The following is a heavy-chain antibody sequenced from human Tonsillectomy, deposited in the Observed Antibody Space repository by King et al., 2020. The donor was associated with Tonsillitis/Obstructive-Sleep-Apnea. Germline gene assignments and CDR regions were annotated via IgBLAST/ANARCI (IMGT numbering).Heavy chain of an antibody. D-gene: IGHD1-20*01. J-gene: IGHJ4*02. V-gene: IGHV3-53*04. CDR3: AGDLTGTPGY. Sequence: VQLVESGGGLVQPGGSLRLSCAASGLTVSNNYMTWVRQAPGKGLEWVSVIYSGGSTSYADSVKGRFTISRHNSKNTLYLQMNSLRTEDTAVYYCAGDLTGTPGYWGQGTLVTVSS. CDR1: GLTVSNNY. CDR2: IYSGGST.